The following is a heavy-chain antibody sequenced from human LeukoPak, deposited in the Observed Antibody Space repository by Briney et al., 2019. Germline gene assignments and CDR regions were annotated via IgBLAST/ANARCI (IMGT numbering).Heavy chain of an antibody. J-gene: IGHJ4*02. CDR1: GGSISSYY. CDR3: AGTYYYDSSGASGGSFDY. V-gene: IGHV4-59*01. CDR2: IYYSGST. D-gene: IGHD3-22*01. Sequence: PSETLSLTCTVSGGSISSYYWSWIRQPPGKGLEWIGYIYYSGSTNYNPSLKSRVTISVDTSKNQFSLKLSSVTVADTAVYYCAGTYYYDSSGASGGSFDYWGQGTLVTVSS.